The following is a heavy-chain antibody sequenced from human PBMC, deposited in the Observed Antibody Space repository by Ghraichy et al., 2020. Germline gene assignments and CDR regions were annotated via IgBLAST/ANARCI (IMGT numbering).Heavy chain of an antibody. J-gene: IGHJ4*02. CDR2: INHSGST. CDR3: ARAGVVGIAAAGSGPSYDY. CDR1: GGSFSGYY. V-gene: IGHV4-34*01. Sequence: SETLSLTCAVYGGSFSGYYWSWIRQLPGKGLEWIGEINHSGSTNYNPSLKSRVTISVDTSKNQFSLKLSSVTAADTAVYYCARAGVVGIAAAGSGPSYDYWGQGTLVTVSS. D-gene: IGHD6-13*01.